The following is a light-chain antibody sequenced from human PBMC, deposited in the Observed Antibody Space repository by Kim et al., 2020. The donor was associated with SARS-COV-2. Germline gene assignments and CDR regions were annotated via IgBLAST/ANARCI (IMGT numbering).Light chain of an antibody. CDR2: EVS. CDR3: CSYGGDNNFI. V-gene: IGLV2-23*02. CDR1: TDDIGSYAL. J-gene: IGLJ2*01. Sequence: GQSITISCTVTTDDIGSYALVSWYQQHPGKAPKLIIYEVSKRPSGVSDRFSGSKSDNRASLTISGLQAEDESDYYCCSYGGDNNFIFGGGTQLTVL.